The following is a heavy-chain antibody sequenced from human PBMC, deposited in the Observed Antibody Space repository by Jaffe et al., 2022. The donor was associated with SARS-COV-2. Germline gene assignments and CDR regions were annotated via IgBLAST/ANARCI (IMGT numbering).Heavy chain of an antibody. V-gene: IGHV1-2*02. CDR1: GYTFTDYY. CDR2: INPQRGDT. D-gene: IGHD3-3*01. CDR3: VAVTWSAHSDFDY. J-gene: IGHJ4*02. Sequence: QVQLLQSGTEVREPGASVQVSCKASGYTFTDYYLHWVRQAPGQGLEWMGWINPQRGDTNYAQKFQGRVTITRDTSISTAYMQLRGLTSDDTAVFYCVAVTWSAHSDFDYWGQGTLVTVSS.